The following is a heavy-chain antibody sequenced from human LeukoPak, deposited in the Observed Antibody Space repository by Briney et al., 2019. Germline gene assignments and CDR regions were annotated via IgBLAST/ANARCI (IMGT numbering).Heavy chain of an antibody. CDR1: GFTFSSYW. V-gene: IGHV3-7*01. Sequence: PGGSLRLSCAASGFTFSSYWMSWVRQAPGKGLEWVANIKQDGSEKYYVDSVKGRFTISRDNAKNSLYLQMNGLRAEDTAVYYCARDLYSSSWLDAFDIWGQGTMVTVSS. CDR2: IKQDGSEK. D-gene: IGHD6-13*01. CDR3: ARDLYSSSWLDAFDI. J-gene: IGHJ3*02.